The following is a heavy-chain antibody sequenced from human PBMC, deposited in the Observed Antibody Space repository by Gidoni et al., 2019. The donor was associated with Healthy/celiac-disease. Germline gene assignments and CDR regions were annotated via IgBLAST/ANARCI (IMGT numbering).Heavy chain of an antibody. CDR3: AKDLRRFLEWLSPLDY. J-gene: IGHJ4*02. V-gene: IGHV3-23*04. CDR2: ISGSGGST. Sequence: EVQLVESGGGLVQPGGSLRLSCAASGFTFSSYAMSWVRQAPGKGLEWVSAISGSGGSTYYADSVKGRFTISRDNSKNTLYLQMNSLRAEDTAVYYCAKDLRRFLEWLSPLDYWGQGTLVTVSS. CDR1: GFTFSSYA. D-gene: IGHD3-3*01.